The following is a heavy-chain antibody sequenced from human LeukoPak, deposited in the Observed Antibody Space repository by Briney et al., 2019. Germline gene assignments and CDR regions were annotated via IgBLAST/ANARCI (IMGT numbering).Heavy chain of an antibody. D-gene: IGHD6-13*01. CDR2: IYYSGST. V-gene: IGHV4-39*07. CDR1: CGSISSSSDY. J-gene: IGHJ5*02. CDR3: ARVRSSSWPLLSHWFDP. Sequence: PETPSLLCSVSCGSISSSSDYWGWIRHPPRKGLEWIGSIYYSGSTYYNPSLKSRVTISVDTSKNQSSLKLSSVCAADTAVYNCARVRSSSWPLLSHWFDPWGQGTLVTVSS.